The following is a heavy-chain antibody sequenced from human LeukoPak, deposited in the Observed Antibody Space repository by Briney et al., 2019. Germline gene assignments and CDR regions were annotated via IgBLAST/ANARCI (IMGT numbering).Heavy chain of an antibody. Sequence: PSQTLSLTCTVSGGSISSGDYYWSWIRQPPGKGLEWIGYIYYSGGTYYNPPLKSRVTISVDTSKNQFSLKLSSVTAADTAVYYCARGSYYYYYYGMDVWGQGTTVTVSS. CDR1: GGSISSGDYY. CDR2: IYYSGGT. CDR3: ARGSYYYYYYGMDV. V-gene: IGHV4-30-4*01. J-gene: IGHJ6*02.